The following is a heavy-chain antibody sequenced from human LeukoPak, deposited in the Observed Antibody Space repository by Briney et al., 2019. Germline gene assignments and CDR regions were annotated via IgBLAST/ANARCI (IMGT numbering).Heavy chain of an antibody. CDR2: IKQDGSDK. Sequence: PGGSLRLSCAASGFTFSAYWMSWVRQAPGKGLEWVANIKQDGSDKYYVGSVKGRFTISRDNAKNSLYLQMNSLRAEDTAVYYCASDGDYGYWGQGTLVTVSS. CDR3: ASDGDYGY. V-gene: IGHV3-7*01. CDR1: GFTFSAYW. D-gene: IGHD4-17*01. J-gene: IGHJ4*02.